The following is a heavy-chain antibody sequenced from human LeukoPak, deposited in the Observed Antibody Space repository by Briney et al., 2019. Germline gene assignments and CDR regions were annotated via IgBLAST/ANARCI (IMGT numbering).Heavy chain of an antibody. CDR1: GFIFNNYG. V-gene: IGHV3-33*01. CDR3: ARGQPDYYGPHHPWGMDV. D-gene: IGHD3-10*01. J-gene: IGHJ6*02. CDR2: TWAGGRGE. Sequence: GGSLRLSCSASGFIFNNYGIHWVRQAPGKGLEWVAVTWAGGRGEYFADSVKGRFIVSRDNSKNTVYLQMDGLRVEDTAVYFCARGQPDYYGPHHPWGMDVWGQGTTVTVSS.